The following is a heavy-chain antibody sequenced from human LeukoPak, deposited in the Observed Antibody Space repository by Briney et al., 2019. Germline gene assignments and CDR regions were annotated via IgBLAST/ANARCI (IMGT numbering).Heavy chain of an antibody. D-gene: IGHD5-24*01. J-gene: IGHJ3*02. CDR3: ARGRDGYNLVDAFDI. CDR2: ISTSSIYI. V-gene: IGHV3-21*01. CDR1: GFTFSSYS. Sequence: GGSLRLSCAASGFTFSSYSMNWVRQAPGKGLEWVSSISTSSIYIYYADSLKGRFTISRDNAKNSLYLQMNSLRAGDTAVYYCARGRDGYNLVDAFDIWGQGTMVTVSS.